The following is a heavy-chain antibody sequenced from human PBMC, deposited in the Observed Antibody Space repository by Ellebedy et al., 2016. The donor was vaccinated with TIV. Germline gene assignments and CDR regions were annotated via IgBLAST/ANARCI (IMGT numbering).Heavy chain of an antibody. J-gene: IGHJ6*02. D-gene: IGHD3-10*01. V-gene: IGHV6-1*01. CDR2: TYYRSKWIN. CDR1: GDSVSTDIG. Sequence: SQTLSLTCVISGDSVSTDIGWNWIRQSPSRGLEWLGRTYYRSKWINYYAVSLKSRITITSDTSKNQFSLRLNSVHPEDTAVYYCARGWFGSGMGVWGQGTTVTVSS. CDR3: ARGWFGSGMGV.